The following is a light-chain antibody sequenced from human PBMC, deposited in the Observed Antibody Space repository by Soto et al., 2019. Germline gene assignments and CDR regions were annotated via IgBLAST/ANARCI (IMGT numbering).Light chain of an antibody. CDR2: SNN. CDR3: AAWDDSLSGWV. J-gene: IGLJ3*02. CDR1: SSNIGSNY. V-gene: IGLV1-47*02. Sequence: QSVLTQPHSASGTPGQRVTISCSGSSSNIGSNYVYWYQQLQGTAPKLLIYSNNQRPSGVPDRFSGSKSGTSASLAISGLRSEDEADYYCAAWDDSLSGWVFGGGTKLTVL.